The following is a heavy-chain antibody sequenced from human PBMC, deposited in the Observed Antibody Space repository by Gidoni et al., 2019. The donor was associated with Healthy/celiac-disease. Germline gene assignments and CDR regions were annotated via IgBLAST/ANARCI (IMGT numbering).Heavy chain of an antibody. V-gene: IGHV3-23*01. CDR1: GFAFSSYA. D-gene: IGHD5-12*01. CDR2: ISGSGGST. J-gene: IGHJ4*02. Sequence: EVQLLESGGGLVQPGGSLRLPCAASGFAFSSYAMSWVRQAPGKGLEWVSAISGSGGSTYYADSVKGRFTISRDNSKNTLYLQMNSLRAEDTAVYYCAKDLGDGYNFYYFDYWGQGTLVTVSS. CDR3: AKDLGDGYNFYYFDY.